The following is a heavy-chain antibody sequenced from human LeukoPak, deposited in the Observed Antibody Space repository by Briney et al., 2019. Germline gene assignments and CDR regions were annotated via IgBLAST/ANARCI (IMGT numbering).Heavy chain of an antibody. D-gene: IGHD4-11*01. CDR1: GFTFSSYW. V-gene: IGHV3-74*01. CDR3: ARSIQYDY. J-gene: IGHJ4*02. Sequence: GGSLRLSCVASGFTFSSYWMHWVRQAPGKGLVWVSRIKTDGSYATYADSVKGRFSISRDNAKNTLYLQMNSLRAEDTAVYYCARSIQYDYWGQGTLVTVSS. CDR2: IKTDGSYA.